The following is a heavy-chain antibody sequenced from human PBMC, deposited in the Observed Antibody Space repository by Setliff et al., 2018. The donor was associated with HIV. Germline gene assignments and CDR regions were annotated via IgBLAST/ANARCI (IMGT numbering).Heavy chain of an antibody. Sequence: LSLTCTVSGGSISSYYWGWIRQPPGKGLEWIGSIYYSGSTYYNPSLKSRVTISVDTSKNQFSLKLSSVTAADTAVYYCARDRWNHGIIIAVADWFDPWGQGTLVNVSS. D-gene: IGHD6-19*01. CDR2: IYYSGST. CDR3: ARDRWNHGIIIAVADWFDP. J-gene: IGHJ5*02. CDR1: GGSISSYY. V-gene: IGHV4-39*07.